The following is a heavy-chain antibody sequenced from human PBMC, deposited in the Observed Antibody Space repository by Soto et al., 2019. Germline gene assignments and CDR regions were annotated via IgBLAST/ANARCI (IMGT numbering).Heavy chain of an antibody. J-gene: IGHJ4*02. V-gene: IGHV4-30-2*01. D-gene: IGHD2-15*01. CDR2: IYHGST. CDR1: GGSISSGGYS. CDR3: ARGQVVAAQH. Sequence: QLQLQESGSGLVKPSQTLSLTCAVSGGSISSGGYSWYWIRQPPGKGLEWIGYIYHGSTYYNPSLKSRVTISVDRSKNQFSLKLSPVTAADTAVYYCARGQVVAAQHWGQGTLVTVSS.